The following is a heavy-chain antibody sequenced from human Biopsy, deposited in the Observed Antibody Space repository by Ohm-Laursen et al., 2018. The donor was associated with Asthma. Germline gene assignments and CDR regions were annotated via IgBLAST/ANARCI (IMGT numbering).Heavy chain of an antibody. J-gene: IGHJ5*02. CDR2: IYSGGTS. D-gene: IGHD3-3*01. Sequence: SLRLSCAASGFAVSRDHMFWVRQAPGKGLEWVSVIYSGGTSHTADSVKGRFTISRDNAKNSLYLQMNSLRAEDTAVYYCARDTRPNWFDPWGQGTLVTVSS. CDR1: GFAVSRDH. CDR3: ARDTRPNWFDP. V-gene: IGHV3-53*01.